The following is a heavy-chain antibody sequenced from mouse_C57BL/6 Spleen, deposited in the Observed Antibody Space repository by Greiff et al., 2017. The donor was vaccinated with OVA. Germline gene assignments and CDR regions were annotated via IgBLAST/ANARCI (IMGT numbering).Heavy chain of an antibody. Sequence: EVKVVESGGGLVKPGGSLKLSCAASGFTFSDYGMHWVRQAPEKGLEWVAYISSGSSTIYYADTVKGRFTISRDNAKNTLFLQMTSLRSEDTAMYYCAREGYYYGSSPGAYWGQGTLVTVSA. J-gene: IGHJ3*01. CDR3: AREGYYYGSSPGAY. D-gene: IGHD1-1*01. V-gene: IGHV5-17*01. CDR1: GFTFSDYG. CDR2: ISSGSSTI.